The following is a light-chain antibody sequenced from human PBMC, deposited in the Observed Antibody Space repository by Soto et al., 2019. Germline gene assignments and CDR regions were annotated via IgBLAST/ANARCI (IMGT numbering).Light chain of an antibody. CDR2: DTS. V-gene: IGKV3D-20*01. CDR1: QSINSNY. Sequence: EIVLTQSPATLSLSPGERATLSCGASQSINSNYLAWYQQKPGLAPRLVTYDTSRRAPGIPDRLTGSGSRTDFTLTISRLEPEDSAIYYCQQYGSSPTFGQGTRLEIK. J-gene: IGKJ5*01. CDR3: QQYGSSPT.